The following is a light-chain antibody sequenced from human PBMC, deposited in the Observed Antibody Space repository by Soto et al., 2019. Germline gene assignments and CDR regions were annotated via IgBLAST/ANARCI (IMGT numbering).Light chain of an antibody. V-gene: IGKV3-11*01. CDR2: DAS. J-gene: IGKJ2*01. Sequence: EIVLTQSPATLSLSPGERATLSCSASQSVSSYLAWYQQKPGQAPRLLIYDASNRATGIPARFSGSGSGTDFTLTISSLETEDFAVYYWQQRSSWLMYTFGQGTKLEIK. CDR1: QSVSSY. CDR3: QQRSSWLMYT.